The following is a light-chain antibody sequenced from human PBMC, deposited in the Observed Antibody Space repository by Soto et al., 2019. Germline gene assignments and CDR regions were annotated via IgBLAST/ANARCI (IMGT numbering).Light chain of an antibody. V-gene: IGKV2-28*01. Sequence: DIVVTQSPHSLPVTPGEPASISCRSSQSLLHSNGNTYLDWYLQKPGQSPQLLIYLGSNRASGVPERFSGSGSGTDYTLRISRVEAEDVVVYYCMQVLQNPLTFGGGTKVEI. J-gene: IGKJ4*01. CDR1: QSLLHSNGNTY. CDR2: LGS. CDR3: MQVLQNPLT.